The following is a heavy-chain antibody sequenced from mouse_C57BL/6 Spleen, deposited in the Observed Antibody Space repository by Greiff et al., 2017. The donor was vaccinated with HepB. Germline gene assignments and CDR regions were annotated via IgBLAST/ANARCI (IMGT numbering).Heavy chain of an antibody. CDR3: ARRGREEFDY. J-gene: IGHJ2*01. V-gene: IGHV1-4*01. CDR1: GYTFTSYT. D-gene: IGHD3-3*01. Sequence: VQLQESGAELARPGASVKMSCKASGYTFTSYTMHWVKQRPGQGLEWIGYINPSSGYTKYNQKFKDKATLTADKSSSTAYMQLSSLTSEDSAVYYCARRGREEFDYWGQGTTLTVSS. CDR2: INPSSGYT.